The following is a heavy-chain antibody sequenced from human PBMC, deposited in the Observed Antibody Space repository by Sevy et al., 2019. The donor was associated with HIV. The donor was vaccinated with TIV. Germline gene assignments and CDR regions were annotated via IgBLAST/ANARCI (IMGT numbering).Heavy chain of an antibody. CDR1: GFTFSTYS. V-gene: IGHV3-21*01. CDR3: ARVSPPVPYYYGMDV. Sequence: GGFLRLSCAASGFTFSTYSMNWVRQAPGKGLEWVSSIGTRSSYIYYADSVKDRFTISRDNAKNSLFLQMNSLRAEDTAVYYCARVSPPVPYYYGMDVWGQGTTVTVSS. J-gene: IGHJ6*02. CDR2: IGTRSSYI. D-gene: IGHD4-17*01.